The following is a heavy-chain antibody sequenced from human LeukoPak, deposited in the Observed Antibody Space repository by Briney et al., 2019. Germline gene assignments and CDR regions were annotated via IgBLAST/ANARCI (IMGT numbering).Heavy chain of an antibody. J-gene: IGHJ4*02. CDR2: INHSGST. CDR3: ARGDRMTTTFDY. Sequence: PSETLSLTCAVYGGSFSGYYRSWIRQPPGKGLEWIGEINHSGSTNYNPSLKSRVTISVDTSKNQFSLKLSSVTAADTAVYYCARGDRMTTTFDYWGQGTLVTVSS. V-gene: IGHV4-34*01. CDR1: GGSFSGYY. D-gene: IGHD4-11*01.